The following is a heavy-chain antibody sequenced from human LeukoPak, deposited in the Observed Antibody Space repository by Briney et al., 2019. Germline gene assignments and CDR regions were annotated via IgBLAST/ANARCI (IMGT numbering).Heavy chain of an antibody. D-gene: IGHD3-10*01. V-gene: IGHV3-23*01. CDR1: GFTFSSYA. CDR2: ISGSGGST. Sequence: PGGSLRLSCAASGFTFSSYAMSWVRQAPGKGMEWVSAISGSGGSTYYADSVKGRFTISRDNSKNTLYLQMSSLRAEDTAVYYCANPTMVRGNWGQGTLVTVSS. J-gene: IGHJ4*02. CDR3: ANPTMVRGN.